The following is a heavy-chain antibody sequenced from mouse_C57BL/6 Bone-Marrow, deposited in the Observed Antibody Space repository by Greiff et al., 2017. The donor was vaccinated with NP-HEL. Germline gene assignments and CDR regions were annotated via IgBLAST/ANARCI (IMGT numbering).Heavy chain of an antibody. CDR1: GYTFTDYY. CDR3: ASSSYV. Sequence: VQLQQSGPELVKPGASVKISCKASGYTFTDYYMNWVKQSHGKSLEWIGDINPNNGGTSYNQKFKGKATLTVDKSSSTAYMELRSLTSEDSAVYYCASSSYVWGQGTLVTVSA. J-gene: IGHJ3*01. D-gene: IGHD1-1*01. CDR2: INPNNGGT. V-gene: IGHV1-26*01.